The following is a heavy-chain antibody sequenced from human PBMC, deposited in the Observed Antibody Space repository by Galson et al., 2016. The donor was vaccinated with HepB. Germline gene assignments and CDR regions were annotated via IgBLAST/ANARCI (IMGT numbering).Heavy chain of an antibody. V-gene: IGHV3-74*01. CDR1: GFDFSNYW. J-gene: IGHJ4*02. CDR2: IYTDGSIR. Sequence: SLRLSCAVSGFDFSNYWIHWVRQAPAKGLLWVSAIYTDGSIRTYADSVRGRFTISRDNSKNMVYLQMKSLRVEDKAVYYCARPPNTAVADPFESWGQGTVVTVSS. CDR3: ARPPNTAVADPFES. D-gene: IGHD6-19*01.